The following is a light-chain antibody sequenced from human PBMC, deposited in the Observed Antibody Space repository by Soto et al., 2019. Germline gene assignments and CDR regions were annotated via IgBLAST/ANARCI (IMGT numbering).Light chain of an antibody. J-gene: IGKJ2*01. CDR1: QSVSSIY. V-gene: IGKV3-20*01. CDR3: QQYGGSPPYT. Sequence: EIVLTQSPGTLSLSPGERATLSCSASQSVSSIYLAWYQQKPGQAPRLLIYRASSRATGIPDRFSGSGSVTDFTLTISRLEPEDFAVYYCQQYGGSPPYTFGQGTKLEIK. CDR2: RAS.